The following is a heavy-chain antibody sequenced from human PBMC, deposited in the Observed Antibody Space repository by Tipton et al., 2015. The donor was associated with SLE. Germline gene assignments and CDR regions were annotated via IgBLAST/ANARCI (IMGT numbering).Heavy chain of an antibody. D-gene: IGHD2-21*02. CDR2: INHSGST. V-gene: IGHV4-34*01. CDR1: GGSFSGYY. J-gene: IGHJ6*02. CDR3: ARVVTVGAAHYYDIDV. Sequence: TLSLTCAVYGGSFSGYYWSWIRQPPGKGLEWIGEINHSGSTNYNPSLKSRVTMSVDTSKTQFSLKLGSLTAADTAVYYCARVVTVGAAHYYDIDVWDQGTRVTVSS.